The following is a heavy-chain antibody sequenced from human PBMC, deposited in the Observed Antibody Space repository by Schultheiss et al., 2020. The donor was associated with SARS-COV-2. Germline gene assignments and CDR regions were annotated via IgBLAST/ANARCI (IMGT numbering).Heavy chain of an antibody. CDR3: ARSGYCSSTSCKAPWFDP. CDR2: IYHSGST. CDR1: GYSISSGYY. J-gene: IGHJ5*02. V-gene: IGHV4-38-2*01. Sequence: ETLSLTCAVSGYSISSGYYWGWIRQPPGKGLEWIGSIYHSGSTYYNPSLKSRVTISVDTSKNQFSLKLSSVTAADTAVYYCARSGYCSSTSCKAPWFDPGGKGTLVTVSS. D-gene: IGHD2-2*01.